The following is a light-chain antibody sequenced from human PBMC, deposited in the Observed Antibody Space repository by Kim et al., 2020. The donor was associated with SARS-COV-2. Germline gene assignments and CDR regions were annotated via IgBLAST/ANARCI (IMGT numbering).Light chain of an antibody. J-gene: IGKJ4*01. V-gene: IGKV1-13*02. Sequence: ASVGDRVTFSCRASPGINTALAWYQQRLGKAPKLLIYFASTLESGVPSRFSGSGSGTDFTLTISSLQAEDFTTYFCQQFHTYPLTFGGGTKVDIK. CDR3: QQFHTYPLT. CDR1: PGINTA. CDR2: FAS.